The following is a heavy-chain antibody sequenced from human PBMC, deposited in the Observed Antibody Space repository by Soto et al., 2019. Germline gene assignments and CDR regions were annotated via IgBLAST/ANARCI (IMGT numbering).Heavy chain of an antibody. Sequence: QVQLVQSGAEVKKPGASVKVSCKASGYTFTSYAMHWVRQAPGQRLEWMGWINAGNGNTKYSQKFQGRVTITRDTSSSTAYMELSSLRSEDTAVYYCASSGSESPPSNYWGQGTLVTVSS. CDR1: GYTFTSYA. D-gene: IGHD3-10*01. J-gene: IGHJ4*02. V-gene: IGHV1-3*01. CDR2: INAGNGNT. CDR3: ASSGSESPPSNY.